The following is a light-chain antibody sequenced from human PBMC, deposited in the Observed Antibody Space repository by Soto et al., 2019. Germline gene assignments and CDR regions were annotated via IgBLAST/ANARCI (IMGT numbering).Light chain of an antibody. CDR3: HQRGHWPLLT. V-gene: IGKV3-11*01. J-gene: IGKJ4*01. Sequence: EIVLTQSPATLSLSPGERVTLSCRSSQSVSSYLAWYQQKPGQAPRLLIYDASNRATGIPARFSGSGSETDFTLPIISLVPKDYAAYYCHQRGHWPLLTFGGGTKLEIK. CDR1: QSVSSY. CDR2: DAS.